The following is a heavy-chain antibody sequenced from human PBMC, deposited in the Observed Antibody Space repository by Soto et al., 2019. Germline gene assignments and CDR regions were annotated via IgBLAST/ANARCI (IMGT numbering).Heavy chain of an antibody. CDR1: GFTFSNAW. Sequence: GGSLRLSCVASGFTFSNAWMSWVRQAPGKGLEWVGRIKSKTDGGTTDYAAPVKGRFTISRDDSKNTLYLQMNSLKTEDTAVYYCTTDQAGYCGGDCYPWFDPWGQGTLVTVSS. CDR2: IKSKTDGGTT. D-gene: IGHD2-21*02. V-gene: IGHV3-15*01. J-gene: IGHJ5*02. CDR3: TTDQAGYCGGDCYPWFDP.